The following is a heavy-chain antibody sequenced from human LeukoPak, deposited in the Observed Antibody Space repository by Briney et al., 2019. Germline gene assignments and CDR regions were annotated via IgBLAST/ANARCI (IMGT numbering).Heavy chain of an antibody. CDR1: GFTFSSYA. V-gene: IGHV3-23*01. J-gene: IGHJ2*01. D-gene: IGHD6-19*01. CDR3: AKHYIPVAGNWYFDL. Sequence: SGGSLRLSCAASGFTFSSYAMSWVRQAPGRGLEWVSSISVSGGSTFYADSVKGRFTISRDNSKNTLYLQMNSLRAEDTAVYYCAKHYIPVAGNWYFDLWGRGTLVTVSS. CDR2: ISVSGGST.